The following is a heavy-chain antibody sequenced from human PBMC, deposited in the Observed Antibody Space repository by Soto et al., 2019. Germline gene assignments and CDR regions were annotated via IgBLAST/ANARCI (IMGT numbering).Heavy chain of an antibody. V-gene: IGHV3-23*01. CDR1: GFTFSSYA. CDR3: ATAGLLHYYYGMDV. CDR2: ISGSGGST. D-gene: IGHD2-15*01. Sequence: GGSLRLSCAASGFTFSSYAMSWVRQAPGKGLEWVSAISGSGGSTYYADSVKGRFTTSRDNSKNTLYLQMNSLRAEDTAVYYCATAGLLHYYYGMDVWGQGTTVTVSS. J-gene: IGHJ6*02.